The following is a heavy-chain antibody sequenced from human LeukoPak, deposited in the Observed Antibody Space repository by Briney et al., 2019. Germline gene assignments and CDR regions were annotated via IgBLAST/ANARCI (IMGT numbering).Heavy chain of an antibody. D-gene: IGHD3-10*01. Sequence: ASETLSLTCAVSGGSISSSNWWNWVRQPPGKGLEWIGEIYRSGSTNYNPSLKSRVTISVDKSKNQFSLKLSSVTAADTAVYYCARRGPPRTMLRGVKSGWFDPWGQGTLVTVSS. CDR2: IYRSGST. V-gene: IGHV4-4*02. CDR1: GGSISSSNW. CDR3: ARRGPPRTMLRGVKSGWFDP. J-gene: IGHJ5*02.